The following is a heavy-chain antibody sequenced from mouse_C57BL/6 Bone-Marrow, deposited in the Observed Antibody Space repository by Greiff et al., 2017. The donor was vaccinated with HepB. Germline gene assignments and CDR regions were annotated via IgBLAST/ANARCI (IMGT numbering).Heavy chain of an antibody. D-gene: IGHD2-4*01. V-gene: IGHV1-61*01. CDR3: ARMITDYFDY. J-gene: IGHJ2*01. Sequence: QVQLQQPGAELVRPGSSVKLSCKASGYTFTSYWMDWVKQRPGQGLEWIGNIYPSDSETHYNQKFKDKATLTVDKSSSTAYMQLSSLTSEDSAVYYCARMITDYFDYWAKAPLSQSPQ. CDR2: IYPSDSET. CDR1: GYTFTSYW.